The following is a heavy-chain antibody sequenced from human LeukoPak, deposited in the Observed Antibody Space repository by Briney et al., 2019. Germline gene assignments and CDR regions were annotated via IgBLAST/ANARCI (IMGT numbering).Heavy chain of an antibody. CDR2: INWNGGST. V-gene: IGHV3-20*04. D-gene: IGHD3-10*01. J-gene: IGHJ6*03. CDR1: GFTFSSYA. Sequence: RAGGSLRLSCAASGFTFSSYAMSWVRQAPGKGLEWVSGINWNGGSTGYADSVKGRFTISRDNAKNSLYLQMNSLRAEDTALYYCATYGSGSMYYYMDVWGKGTTVTVSS. CDR3: ATYGSGSMYYYMDV.